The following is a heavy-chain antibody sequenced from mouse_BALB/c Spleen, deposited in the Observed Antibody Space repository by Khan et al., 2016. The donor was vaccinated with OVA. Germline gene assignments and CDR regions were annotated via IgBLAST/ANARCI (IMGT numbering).Heavy chain of an antibody. CDR1: GFSLSNYG. CDR3: AGETAYYGNYEAMDY. CDR2: IWAGGST. D-gene: IGHD2-10*01. J-gene: IGHJ4*01. V-gene: IGHV2-9*02. Sequence: QVQLQQSGPGLVAPSQSLSITCTVSGFSLSNYGVNWVRQPPGKGLEWLGIIWAGGSTNYNSALMSKLSIRKDNAKSQVSLKMNSLQTDDTAMYYCAGETAYYGNYEAMDYWGQGTSVTVSS.